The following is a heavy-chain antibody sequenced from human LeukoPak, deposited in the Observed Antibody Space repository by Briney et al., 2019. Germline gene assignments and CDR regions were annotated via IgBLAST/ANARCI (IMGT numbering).Heavy chain of an antibody. D-gene: IGHD3-9*01. Sequence: PSETLSLTCIVSGGFIRNSNFYWAWIRQPPGKGLEWIGSMYDSGSTDFSPSLKGRVTISVDTSKNQFSLKLNSVTAADTAMYFCARHPQTTYYDWYSRGAFDIWGQGTKVTVSS. CDR1: GGFIRNSNFY. J-gene: IGHJ3*02. CDR2: MYDSGST. V-gene: IGHV4-39*01. CDR3: ARHPQTTYYDWYSRGAFDI.